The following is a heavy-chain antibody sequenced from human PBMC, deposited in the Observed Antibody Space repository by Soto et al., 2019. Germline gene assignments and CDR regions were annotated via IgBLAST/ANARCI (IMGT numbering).Heavy chain of an antibody. CDR1: GFSLTTSGVG. V-gene: IGHV2-5*02. D-gene: IGHD3-3*01. CDR3: AHRVLRTVFGLVTTTAIYFDF. Sequence: QITLKESGPTVVNPTESLTLTCTFSGFSLTTSGVGVGWVRQSPGKAPEWLALIYWDDDKRYSTSLKSRLTITNDTSKNQVVLTMANVDPADTATYYCAHRVLRTVFGLVTTTAIYFDFWGQGTPGVVSS. J-gene: IGHJ4*02. CDR2: IYWDDDK.